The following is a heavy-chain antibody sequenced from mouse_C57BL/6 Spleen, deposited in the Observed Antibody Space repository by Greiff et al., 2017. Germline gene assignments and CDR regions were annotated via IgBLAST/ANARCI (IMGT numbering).Heavy chain of an antibody. D-gene: IGHD5-5*01. CDR3: AYPYYAMDY. CDR1: GFTFSDYG. J-gene: IGHJ4*01. CDR2: ISSGSSTI. Sequence: EVKLMESGGGLVKPGGSLKLSCAASGFTFSDYGMHWVRQAPEKGLEWVAYISSGSSTIYYADTVKGRFTISRDNAKNTLFLQMTSLRSEDTAMYYCAYPYYAMDYWGQGTSVTVSS. V-gene: IGHV5-17*01.